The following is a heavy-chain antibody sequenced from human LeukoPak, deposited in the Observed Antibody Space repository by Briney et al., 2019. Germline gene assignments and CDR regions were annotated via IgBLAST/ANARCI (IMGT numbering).Heavy chain of an antibody. Sequence: GGSLRLSCAGFGFFFRSYEMNWVRQAPGKGLEWVSYISSSGTTIYYADSVQGRFTISRDNTNNFLYLQMNSLRAEDTAVYYCVLLRDYGGNFDAFDIWGQGTMVTVSS. V-gene: IGHV3-48*03. CDR2: ISSSGTTI. CDR3: VLLRDYGGNFDAFDI. D-gene: IGHD4-23*01. CDR1: GFFFRSYE. J-gene: IGHJ3*02.